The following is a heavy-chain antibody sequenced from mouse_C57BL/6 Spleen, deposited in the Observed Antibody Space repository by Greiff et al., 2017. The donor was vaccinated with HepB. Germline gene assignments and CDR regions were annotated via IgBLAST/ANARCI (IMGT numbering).Heavy chain of an antibody. CDR1: GYTFTDYE. CDR2: IDPETGGT. V-gene: IGHV1-15*01. CDR3: TRSIYGNAFDY. D-gene: IGHD2-1*01. Sequence: VHLQQSGAELVRPGASVTLSCKASGYTFTDYEMHWVKQTPVHGLEWIGAIDPETGGTAYNQKFKGKAILTADKSSSTAYMELRSLTSEDSAVYYCTRSIYGNAFDYWGQGTTLTVSS. J-gene: IGHJ2*01.